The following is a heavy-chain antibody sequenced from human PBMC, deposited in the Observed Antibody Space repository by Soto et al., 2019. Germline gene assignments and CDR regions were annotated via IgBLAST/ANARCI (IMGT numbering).Heavy chain of an antibody. Sequence: QVQLVQSGAEVKKPGSSVKVSCKASGGTFSSYTISWVRQAPGQGLEWMGRIIPILGIANYAQKFQGRVTITADKSTSTAYMELSSLRSEDTAVYYCARELYGSMVRGVDWFDPWGQGTLVTVSS. CDR1: GGTFSSYT. J-gene: IGHJ5*02. V-gene: IGHV1-69*08. CDR2: IIPILGIA. D-gene: IGHD3-10*01. CDR3: ARELYGSMVRGVDWFDP.